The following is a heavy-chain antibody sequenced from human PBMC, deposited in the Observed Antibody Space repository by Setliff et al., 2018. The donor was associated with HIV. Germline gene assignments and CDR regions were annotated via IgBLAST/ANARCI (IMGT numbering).Heavy chain of an antibody. J-gene: IGHJ2*01. CDR2: ISYRGTT. CDR1: GGSITSGSYY. V-gene: IGHV4-61*10. CDR3: ARVPIVVITNWYFDL. Sequence: SETLSLTCTVSGGSITSGSYYWSWIRQPAGKGLEWIGYISYRGTTNYNPSLKSRVTILVDTSKKQFSLNLTSVTAADTAVYYCARVPIVVITNWYFDLWGRGALVTVSS. D-gene: IGHD3-22*01.